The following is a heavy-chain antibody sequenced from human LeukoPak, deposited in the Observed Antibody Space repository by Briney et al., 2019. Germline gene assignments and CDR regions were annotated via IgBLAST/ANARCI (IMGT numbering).Heavy chain of an antibody. D-gene: IGHD3-22*01. CDR1: GYTFTSYD. Sequence: GASVKVSCKASGYTFTSYDFTWVRQAPGQGLEWMGRISANNGNTKYAQKLQGRVTMTTDTSTSTAYMELRSLRPDDTAVYYCARLAETHYYDSSGFYRGDYYYYMDVWGKGTTVTVSS. CDR2: ISANNGNT. J-gene: IGHJ6*03. V-gene: IGHV1-18*01. CDR3: ARLAETHYYDSSGFYRGDYYYYMDV.